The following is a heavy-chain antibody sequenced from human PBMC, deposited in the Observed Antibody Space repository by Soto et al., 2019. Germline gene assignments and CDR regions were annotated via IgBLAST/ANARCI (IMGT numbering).Heavy chain of an antibody. Sequence: PSETLSLTWTVSGDSISTFYRSWIRQPPGKGLEWMGHIQYSGSTNYNPSLKSHVIISVDTAKSQFSLKLSSVTAADTAVYFCARVRSNLFEDWGQGTLVTVSS. V-gene: IGHV4-59*01. CDR3: ARVRSNLFED. J-gene: IGHJ4*02. CDR1: GDSISTFY. CDR2: IQYSGST.